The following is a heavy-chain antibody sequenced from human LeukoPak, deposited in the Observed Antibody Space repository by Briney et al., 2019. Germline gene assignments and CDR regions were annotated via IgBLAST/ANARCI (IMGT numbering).Heavy chain of an antibody. J-gene: IGHJ4*02. D-gene: IGHD4-11*01. CDR3: AKPPLYSDSFCDY. Sequence: GGSLRLSCGASGFTFSSYAMSWVRQAPGKGLEWVSAISGSGGSTYYADSVKGRFTISRDNSKNTLYLQLNSLSAEDTAVYYCAKPPLYSDSFCDYWGQGTLVTVSS. CDR1: GFTFSSYA. V-gene: IGHV3-23*01. CDR2: ISGSGGST.